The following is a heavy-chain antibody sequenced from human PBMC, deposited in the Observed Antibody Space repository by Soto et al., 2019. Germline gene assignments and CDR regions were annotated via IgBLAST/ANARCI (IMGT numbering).Heavy chain of an antibody. CDR3: ARDPQQLVRNYYYYGMDV. Sequence: SETLSLTCAVYGGSFSGYYWSWIRQPPGKGLEWIGEINHSGSTNYNPSLKSRVTISVDTSKNQFSLKLSSVTAADTAVYYCARDPQQLVRNYYYYGMDVWGQGTTVTVSS. J-gene: IGHJ6*02. CDR2: INHSGST. CDR1: GGSFSGYY. D-gene: IGHD6-13*01. V-gene: IGHV4-34*01.